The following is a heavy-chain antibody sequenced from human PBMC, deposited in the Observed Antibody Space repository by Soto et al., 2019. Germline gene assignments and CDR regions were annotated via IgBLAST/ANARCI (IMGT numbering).Heavy chain of an antibody. D-gene: IGHD6-13*01. CDR2: IKQDGSEK. J-gene: IGHJ4*02. CDR1: GFTFSSYW. CDR3: AREQLQVVIPDY. Sequence: EVQLVESGGGLVQPGGSLRLSCAASGFTFSSYWMNWVRQAPGKGLGWVANIKQDGSEKYYVDPVKGRFTISRDNTKNSLYLQMNSLRAEDTAVYYCAREQLQVVIPDYWGQGTLVTVSS. V-gene: IGHV3-7*01.